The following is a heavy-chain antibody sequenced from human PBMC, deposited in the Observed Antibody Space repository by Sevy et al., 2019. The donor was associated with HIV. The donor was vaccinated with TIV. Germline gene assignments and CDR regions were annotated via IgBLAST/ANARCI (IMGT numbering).Heavy chain of an antibody. D-gene: IGHD2-8*02. Sequence: GGCLRLSCAASGFAFYDYSMSWIRQAPGKGLEWVATLSFGCGKINYADSVKGRFTISRDNSKNSFYLQMDNLRVEDTALYYCAREWCTRPHDYWGQGTLVIVSS. CDR2: LSFGCGKI. V-gene: IGHV3-23*01. CDR3: AREWCTRPHDY. CDR1: GFAFYDYS. J-gene: IGHJ4*02.